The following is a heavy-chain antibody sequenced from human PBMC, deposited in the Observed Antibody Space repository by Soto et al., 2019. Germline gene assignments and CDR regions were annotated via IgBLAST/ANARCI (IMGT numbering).Heavy chain of an antibody. Sequence: EVYLLESGGGLVHPGESLRLSCAASGFIFSNYAMSWVRQAPGKGLEWVSTISVPDAGTAYADSVKGRFTISRDNSKNTLYLQINSLRVEDTAVYYCAKDAPGSGWLIDSWGQGARVTVSS. CDR1: GFIFSNYA. CDR3: AKDAPGSGWLIDS. V-gene: IGHV3-23*01. D-gene: IGHD3-22*01. CDR2: ISVPDAGT. J-gene: IGHJ4*02.